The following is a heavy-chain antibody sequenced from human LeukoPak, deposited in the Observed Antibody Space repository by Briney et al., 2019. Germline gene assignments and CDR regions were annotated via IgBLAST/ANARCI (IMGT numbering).Heavy chain of an antibody. CDR3: ARDKGASRYSSGWSFGLYFDY. D-gene: IGHD6-19*01. V-gene: IGHV1-3*01. CDR1: GYTFTSYA. Sequence: ASVKVSCKASGYTFTSYAMHWVRQAPGQRLEWMGWINAGNGNTKYSQKFQGRVTITRDTSASTAYMELSSLRSEDTAVYYCARDKGASRYSSGWSFGLYFDYWGQGTLVTVSS. CDR2: INAGNGNT. J-gene: IGHJ4*02.